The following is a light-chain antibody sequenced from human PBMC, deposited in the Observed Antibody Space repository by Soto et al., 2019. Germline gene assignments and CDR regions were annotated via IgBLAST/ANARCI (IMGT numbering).Light chain of an antibody. Sequence: DIVMTQTPLSLSVTPGQPASISCKSSQTLLHSSGKTFLYWFLQKPGQPPQLLIYEVSSRFSGVPDRFTGSGSGTDFTLKINRVEAEDVGVYYCMQSTENPFTFGGGTKVEIK. J-gene: IGKJ4*01. CDR1: QTLLHSSGKTF. CDR2: EVS. CDR3: MQSTENPFT. V-gene: IGKV2D-29*01.